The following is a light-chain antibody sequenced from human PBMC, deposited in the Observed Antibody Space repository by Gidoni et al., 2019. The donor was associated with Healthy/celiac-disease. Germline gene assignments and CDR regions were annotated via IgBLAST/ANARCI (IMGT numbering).Light chain of an antibody. V-gene: IGKV3-11*01. J-gene: IGKJ4*01. Sequence: EIVLTKSPATLSLSPGERATLSCRASQSVSSYLAWYQQKPGQAPRLLIYDASNRATGIPARFSGSGSGTDFTLTISSLEPEDFAVYYCQQRSNWPTLTFXGXTKVEIK. CDR1: QSVSSY. CDR2: DAS. CDR3: QQRSNWPTLT.